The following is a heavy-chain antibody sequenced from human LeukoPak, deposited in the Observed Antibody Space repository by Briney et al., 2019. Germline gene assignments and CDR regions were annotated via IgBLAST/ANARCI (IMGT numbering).Heavy chain of an antibody. V-gene: IGHV4-34*01. Sequence: PSETLSLTCAVYGGSFSGYYWSWIRQPPGKGLEWIGEINHSGSTNYNPSLKSRVTISVDTSKNQFSLKLSSVTAVDTAVYYCARTTTLSRFRFDYWGQGTLVPVSS. CDR2: INHSGST. CDR1: GGSFSGYY. CDR3: ARTTTLSRFRFDY. J-gene: IGHJ4*01. D-gene: IGHD2/OR15-2a*01.